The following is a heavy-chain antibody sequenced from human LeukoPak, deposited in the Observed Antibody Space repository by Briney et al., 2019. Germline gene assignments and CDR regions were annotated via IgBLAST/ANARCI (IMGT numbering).Heavy chain of an antibody. CDR2: INHSGRT. J-gene: IGHJ4*02. Sequence: SATLSPTSAAYGWSFSGYYWSWVRQPPGEGRGWIGEINHSGRTNYNPSLKSRVTISVDTSKNQFSLKLSSVTAADTAVYYCARGFGFGLQPIDYWGQGTLVTVSS. CDR3: ARGFGFGLQPIDY. V-gene: IGHV4-34*01. CDR1: GWSFSGYY. D-gene: IGHD3/OR15-3a*01.